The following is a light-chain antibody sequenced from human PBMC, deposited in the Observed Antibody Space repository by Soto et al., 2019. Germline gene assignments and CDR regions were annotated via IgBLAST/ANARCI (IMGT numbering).Light chain of an antibody. CDR1: QSVSSY. CDR3: QQRSNWPLT. CDR2: DAS. J-gene: IGKJ4*01. V-gene: IGKV3-11*01. Sequence: EIVVSQSRCRLSWSPGERCTLSCRASQSVSSYLAWYQQKPGQAPRLLIYDASNRATGIPARFSGSGSGTDFTLTISSLEPEDFAVYYCQQRSNWPLTFGGGTKVDIK.